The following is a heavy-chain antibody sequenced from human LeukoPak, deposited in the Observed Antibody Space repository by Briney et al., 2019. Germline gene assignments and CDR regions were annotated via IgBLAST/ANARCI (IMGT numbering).Heavy chain of an antibody. CDR3: ARAGYYYDSSGYPAFDY. V-gene: IGHV1-2*02. CDR2: INPNSGGT. Sequence: ASVKVSCKASGYTFTGYYMHWVRQAPGQGLEWMGWINPNSGGTNYAQKFQGRVTMTRDTSISTAYMELSRLRSDDTAVYYCARAGYYYDSSGYPAFDYWGQGTLVTVSS. CDR1: GYTFTGYY. J-gene: IGHJ4*02. D-gene: IGHD3-22*01.